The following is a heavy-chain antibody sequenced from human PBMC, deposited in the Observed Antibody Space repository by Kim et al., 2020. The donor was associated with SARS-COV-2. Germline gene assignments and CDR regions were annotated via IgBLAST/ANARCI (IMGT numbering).Heavy chain of an antibody. D-gene: IGHD2-15*01. J-gene: IGHJ4*02. CDR1: GGSFSGYY. CDR3: ARGGGYCSGGSCSYFDY. V-gene: IGHV4-34*01. Sequence: SETLSLTCAVYGGSFSGYYWSWIRQPPGKGLEWIGEINHSGSTNYNPSLKSRVTISVDTSKNQFSLKLSSVTAADTAVYYCARGGGYCSGGSCSYFDYWGQGTLVTVSS. CDR2: INHSGST.